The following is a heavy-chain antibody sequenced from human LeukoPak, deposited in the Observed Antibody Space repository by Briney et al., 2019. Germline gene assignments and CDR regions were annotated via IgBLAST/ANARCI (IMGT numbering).Heavy chain of an antibody. Sequence: SETLSLTCAVSGYSISSGYYWGWIRQPPGKGLEWIGSIYHSGSTYYNPSLKSRVTISVDTSKNQFSLKLSSVTAADTAVYYCARHLYDSSGYYPYYLDYWGQGTLVTVSS. CDR2: IYHSGST. V-gene: IGHV4-38-2*01. CDR1: GYSISSGYY. D-gene: IGHD3-22*01. CDR3: ARHLYDSSGYYPYYLDY. J-gene: IGHJ4*02.